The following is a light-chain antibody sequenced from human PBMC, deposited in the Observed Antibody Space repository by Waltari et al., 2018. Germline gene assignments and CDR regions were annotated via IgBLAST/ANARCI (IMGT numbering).Light chain of an antibody. CDR1: TGHISNV. CDR2: VNSDGSH. Sequence: QLVLTLSPSAYSSLGSSVKIPSTLTTGHISNVIAWLQQHPRKGPRYLMKVNSDGSHSKGDDSPDRFSGSSSGAERYLTLSSLQSEDEADYYCQTGGHGTWVFGGGTKLTVL. J-gene: IGLJ3*02. CDR3: QTGGHGTWV. V-gene: IGLV4-69*01.